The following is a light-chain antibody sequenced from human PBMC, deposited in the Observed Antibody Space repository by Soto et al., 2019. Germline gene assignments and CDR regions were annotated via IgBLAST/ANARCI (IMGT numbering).Light chain of an antibody. CDR1: QDIRNY. CDR3: QHYETAPPGFT. Sequence: DIQMTQSPSSLSASVGDRVTITCQASQDIRNYLNWYQQKPGRAPRLLIYDASNLETGVPSRFSGSGSGTDFAFTINGLQHEDLATYYCQHYETAPPGFTFGPGTKVEIK. CDR2: DAS. V-gene: IGKV1-33*01. J-gene: IGKJ3*01.